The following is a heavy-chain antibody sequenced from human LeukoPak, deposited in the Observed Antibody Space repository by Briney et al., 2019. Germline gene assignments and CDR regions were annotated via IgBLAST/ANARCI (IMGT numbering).Heavy chain of an antibody. CDR2: IIPIFGTA. Sequence: SVKVSCKASGGTFSSYAISWVRHAPGQGLEWMGGIIPIFGTANYAQKFQGRVTITADESTSTAYMELSSLRSEDTAVYYCATEQIQYSSSSALFDYWGQGTLVTVSS. J-gene: IGHJ4*02. CDR1: GGTFSSYA. D-gene: IGHD6-6*01. V-gene: IGHV1-69*13. CDR3: ATEQIQYSSSSALFDY.